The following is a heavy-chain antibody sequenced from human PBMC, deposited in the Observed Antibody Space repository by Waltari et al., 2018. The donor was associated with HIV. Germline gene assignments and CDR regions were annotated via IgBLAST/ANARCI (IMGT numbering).Heavy chain of an antibody. CDR1: GPSFSCYR. Sequence: ELQLVEFGGGSVQTGGSTWLTCDAAGPSFSCYRMKWVRHAPGKGLVWVSLINSDGCSTSYADSVKRRFTISRDNAKNTLYLQMNSLRAEDTAVYYCARGGSVRYYYYGMDVWGQGTTVTVSS. CDR2: INSDGCST. V-gene: IGHV3-74*02. J-gene: IGHJ6*02. CDR3: ARGGSVRYYYYGMDV. D-gene: IGHD3-10*02.